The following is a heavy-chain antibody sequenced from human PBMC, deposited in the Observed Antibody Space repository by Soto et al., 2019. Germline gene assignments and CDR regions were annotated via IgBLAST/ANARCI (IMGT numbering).Heavy chain of an antibody. CDR3: ARRSYDILTGYYHFDY. D-gene: IGHD3-9*01. Sequence: PSETLSLTCTVSGGSISSYYWSWIRQPPGKGLEWIGYIYYSGSTNYNPSLKSRVTISVDTSKNQFSLKLSSVTAADTAVYYCARRSYDILTGYYHFDYWGQGTLVTVSS. CDR1: GGSISSYY. V-gene: IGHV4-59*08. CDR2: IYYSGST. J-gene: IGHJ4*02.